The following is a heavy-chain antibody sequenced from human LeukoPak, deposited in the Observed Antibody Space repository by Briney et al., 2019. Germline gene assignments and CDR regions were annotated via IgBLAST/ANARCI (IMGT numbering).Heavy chain of an antibody. V-gene: IGHV4-39*01. D-gene: IGHD3-22*01. CDR2: IYYSGST. Sequence: PSETLSLTCTVSGGSISSSSYYWGWIRQPPGKGLEWIGSIYYSGSTYYNPSLKSRVTISADASKDQFSLKLSSVTAADTAVYYCARQRGYYDSSGYYPDYWGQGTLVTVSS. CDR3: ARQRGYYDSSGYYPDY. J-gene: IGHJ4*02. CDR1: GGSISSSSYY.